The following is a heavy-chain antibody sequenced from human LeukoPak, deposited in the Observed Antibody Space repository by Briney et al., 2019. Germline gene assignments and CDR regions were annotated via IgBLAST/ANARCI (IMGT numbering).Heavy chain of an antibody. CDR2: ISYDGSNK. CDR1: GFTFRSYD. V-gene: IGHV3-30*18. Sequence: PGGSLRLSCAASGFTFRSYDMHWVRQAPGKGLEWVAVISYDGSNKYHADSVKGRFTISRDNSKNTLYLQMNSLRAEDTAVYYCAKVGSAVRGVIIGVDYWGQGTLVTVSS. J-gene: IGHJ4*02. D-gene: IGHD3-10*01. CDR3: AKVGSAVRGVIIGVDY.